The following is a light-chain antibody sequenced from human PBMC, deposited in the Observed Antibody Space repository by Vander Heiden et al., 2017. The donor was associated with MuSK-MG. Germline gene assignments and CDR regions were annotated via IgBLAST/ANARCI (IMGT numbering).Light chain of an antibody. J-gene: IGKJ1*01. CDR3: QQYGSSPRT. Sequence: EIVFTQSQRTLSLSPGERATLSCRASQSVSSSYLAWYQQKPGQAPRLLIYGASSRATGIPDRFSGSESGTDFTLTISRLEPEDFAVYYCQQYGSSPRTFGQGTKVEIK. CDR1: QSVSSSY. CDR2: GAS. V-gene: IGKV3-20*01.